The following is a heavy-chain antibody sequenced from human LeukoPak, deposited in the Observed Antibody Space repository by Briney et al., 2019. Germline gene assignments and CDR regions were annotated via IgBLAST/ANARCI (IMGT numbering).Heavy chain of an antibody. CDR3: ARDRSGSYFYYYYGMDV. CDR2: IKQDGSEK. J-gene: IGHJ6*02. V-gene: IGHV3-7*01. Sequence: GALRLSCAASGFTFSSYWMSWVRQAPGKGLEWVANIKQDGSEKYYVDSVKGRFTISRDNAKNSLYLQMNSLRAEDTAVYYCARDRSGSYFYYYYGMDVWGQGTTVTVFS. D-gene: IGHD1-26*01. CDR1: GFTFSSYW.